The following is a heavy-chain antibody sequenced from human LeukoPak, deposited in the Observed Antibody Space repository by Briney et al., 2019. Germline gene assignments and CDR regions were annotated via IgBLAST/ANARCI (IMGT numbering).Heavy chain of an antibody. CDR3: ARGGDPRSWAFDI. Sequence: SETLFLTCTVSGGSISSGDYYWSWVRQPPGKGLEWIGYIYHSGSTYYNPSLKSRVTISVDRSKNQFSLKLSSVTAADTAVYYCARGGDPRSWAFDIWGQGTMVTVSS. D-gene: IGHD3-10*01. J-gene: IGHJ3*02. V-gene: IGHV4-30-4*01. CDR2: IYHSGST. CDR1: GGSISSGDYY.